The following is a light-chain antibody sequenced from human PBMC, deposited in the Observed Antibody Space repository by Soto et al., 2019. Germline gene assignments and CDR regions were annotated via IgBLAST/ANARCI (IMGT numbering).Light chain of an antibody. V-gene: IGKV2-28*01. CDR1: QSLLHSNGYNY. J-gene: IGKJ1*01. Sequence: DIVMTQSPLSLPVTPGEPASISCKSSQSLLHSNGYNYLDWYLQKPGQSPQLLIYLASNRASGVPDRISGSGSGTDFTLKISRVEAEDGGVDYCMHALQTWTFGQGTKVEIK. CDR3: MHALQTWT. CDR2: LAS.